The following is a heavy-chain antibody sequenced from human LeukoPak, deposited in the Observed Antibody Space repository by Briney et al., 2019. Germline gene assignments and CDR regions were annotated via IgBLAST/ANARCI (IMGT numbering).Heavy chain of an antibody. CDR3: ARHRYYYRSGSYYGAPYYMDV. CDR1: GGSISSGSYY. V-gene: IGHV4-61*02. CDR2: IYTSGST. Sequence: PSETLSLTCTVSGGSISSGSYYWSWIRQPAGKRLEWIGRIYTSGSTNYNPSLKSRVTISVDTSKNQFSLKLSSVTAADTAVYYCARHRYYYRSGSYYGAPYYMDVWGKGTTVTISS. J-gene: IGHJ6*03. D-gene: IGHD3-10*01.